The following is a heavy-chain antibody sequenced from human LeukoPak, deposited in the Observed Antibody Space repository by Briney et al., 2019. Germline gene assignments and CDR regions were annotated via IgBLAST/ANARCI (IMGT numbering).Heavy chain of an antibody. CDR3: ARQKGYCSGGSCFPPDF. D-gene: IGHD2-15*01. J-gene: IGHJ4*02. Sequence: SETLSLTCTVSGGSISSYYWGWIRQPPGKGLEWIGTIYYSGSTYYNPSLKSRVTISVDTSKNQFSLKLNSVTAADTAVYYCARQKGYCSGGSCFPPDFWGQGTLVTVAS. V-gene: IGHV4-39*01. CDR2: IYYSGST. CDR1: GGSISSYY.